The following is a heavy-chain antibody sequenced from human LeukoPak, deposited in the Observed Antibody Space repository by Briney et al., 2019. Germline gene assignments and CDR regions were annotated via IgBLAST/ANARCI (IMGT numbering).Heavy chain of an antibody. V-gene: IGHV1-18*01. CDR3: ARSPWANYYDSSGYLSYFDY. Sequence: ASVKVSCKASGYTFTSYGISWVRQAPGQGLEWMGWISAYNGNTNYAQKLQGRVTMTTDTSTSTAYMELSRLRSDDTAVYYCARSPWANYYDSSGYLSYFDYWGQGTLVTVSS. CDR2: ISAYNGNT. D-gene: IGHD3-22*01. CDR1: GYTFTSYG. J-gene: IGHJ4*02.